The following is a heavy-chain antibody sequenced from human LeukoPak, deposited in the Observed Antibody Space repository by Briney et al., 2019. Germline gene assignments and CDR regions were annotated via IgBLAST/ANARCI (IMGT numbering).Heavy chain of an antibody. D-gene: IGHD6-6*01. Sequence: ASVKVSCKASGYTFTGYYMHWVRQAPGQGLEWMGWINPNSGGTNYAQKFQGRVTMTRDTSISTAYMELSRLRSDDTAVYYCARESLGYSSSSDAFDIWGQGTMVTVSS. CDR1: GYTFTGYY. CDR3: ARESLGYSSSSDAFDI. CDR2: INPNSGGT. J-gene: IGHJ3*02. V-gene: IGHV1-2*02.